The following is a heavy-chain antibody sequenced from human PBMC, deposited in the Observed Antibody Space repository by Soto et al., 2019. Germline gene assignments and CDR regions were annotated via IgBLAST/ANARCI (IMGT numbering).Heavy chain of an antibody. Sequence: PGESLKISCKGSGYSFTSHWIGWVRQMPGKGLEWMGIIYPGDSDTRYSPSFQGQVTISADKSIGTAYLQWSSLKASDTAMYYCARHDSSAYYFDFDYWGQGTLVTVSS. CDR2: IYPGDSDT. V-gene: IGHV5-51*01. D-gene: IGHD3-22*01. CDR1: GYSFTSHW. CDR3: ARHDSSAYYFDFDY. J-gene: IGHJ4*02.